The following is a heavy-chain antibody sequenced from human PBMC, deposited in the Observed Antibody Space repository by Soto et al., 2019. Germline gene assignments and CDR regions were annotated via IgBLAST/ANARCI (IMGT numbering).Heavy chain of an antibody. CDR2: IIPIFGTA. CDR1: GGTFSSYA. Sequence: QVQLVQSGAEVKKPGSSVKVSCKASGGTFSSYAISWVRQAPGQGLEWMGGIIPIFGTANYAQKFQGRVTVNADEYTSTAYMELSSLSSEDTAVYYCARESRYCSGGSCYCLPGIDYWGQGTLVTVSS. D-gene: IGHD2-15*01. J-gene: IGHJ4*02. CDR3: ARESRYCSGGSCYCLPGIDY. V-gene: IGHV1-69*12.